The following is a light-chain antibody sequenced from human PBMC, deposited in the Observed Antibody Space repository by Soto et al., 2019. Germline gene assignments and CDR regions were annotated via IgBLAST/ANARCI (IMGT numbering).Light chain of an antibody. V-gene: IGKV3D-20*02. CDR3: QERNRWPRGT. J-gene: IGKJ3*01. CDR1: RSLTNNY. CDR2: GAS. Sequence: FVLTHSPGTRFLSPGEGATLSCRASRSLTNNYFAWYQQKPGRALRLLIDGASTRATGIPDRFSGSGSGTDFTLTISSLEPEDFAVYVCQERNRWPRGTFDAGTKVDIK.